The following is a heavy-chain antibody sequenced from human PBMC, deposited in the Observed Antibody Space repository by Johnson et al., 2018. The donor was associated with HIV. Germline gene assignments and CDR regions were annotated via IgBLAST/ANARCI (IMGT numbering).Heavy chain of an antibody. Sequence: VQLVESGGGVVQPGGSLRLSCAASGFTVSSNYMSWVRQAPGKGLEWVSVIYSGGSTYYADSVKGRFTISRDNSKNTLYLQMNSLRAEDTAVYSCARMTSGSYPNSWGQGTMVTVSS. CDR1: GFTVSSNY. J-gene: IGHJ3*02. D-gene: IGHD1-26*01. V-gene: IGHV3-66*01. CDR3: ARMTSGSYPNS. CDR2: IYSGGST.